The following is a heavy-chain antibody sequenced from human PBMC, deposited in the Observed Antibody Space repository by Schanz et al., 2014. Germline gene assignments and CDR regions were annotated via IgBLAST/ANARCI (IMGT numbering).Heavy chain of an antibody. V-gene: IGHV1-69*04. Sequence: QVHLVQSGAEVKEPGSSVKVSCKPSGGTFVTFFITWVRQAPGQGPQWMGRISPLLGVANYAQEFQGRLTITADTSTSTAYMELRSLRSDDTAVYYCAGATYSSSWYGGSEYFQHWGQGTLVTVSS. CDR2: ISPLLGVA. J-gene: IGHJ1*01. CDR3: AGATYSSSWYGGSEYFQH. CDR1: GGTFVTFF. D-gene: IGHD6-13*01.